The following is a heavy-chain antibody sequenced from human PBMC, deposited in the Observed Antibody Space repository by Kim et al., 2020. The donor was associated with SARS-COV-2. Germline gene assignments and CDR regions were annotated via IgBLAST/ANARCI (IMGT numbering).Heavy chain of an antibody. CDR3: TRTPVSSGY. D-gene: IGHD6-25*01. Sequence: ASVKVSCKASGYTFNDFAMSWVRQAPGRGLEWMGWINTKTGHPTYAQGFTGRFVFSLDTSVSTAYLQISGLKAEDTGVYYCTRTPVSSGYWGQGTLVTVSS. CDR2: INTKTGHP. J-gene: IGHJ4*02. CDR1: GYTFNDFA. V-gene: IGHV7-4-1*02.